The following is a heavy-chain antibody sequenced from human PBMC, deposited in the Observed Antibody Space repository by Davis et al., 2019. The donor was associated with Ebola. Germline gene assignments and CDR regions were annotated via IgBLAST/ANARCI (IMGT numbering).Heavy chain of an antibody. D-gene: IGHD3-16*01. J-gene: IGHJ6*03. CDR2: ISAYNGNT. V-gene: IGHV1-18*01. Sequence: ASVKVSCKASGYTFTRFGFNWVRQAPGQGLEWMGWISAYNGNTKNAQKFQGRLTMTTDTSTSTAYMELRSLRSDDTAVYYWARDLGMIYSYYMDVWGKGTTVTVSS. CDR1: GYTFTRFG. CDR3: ARDLGMIYSYYMDV.